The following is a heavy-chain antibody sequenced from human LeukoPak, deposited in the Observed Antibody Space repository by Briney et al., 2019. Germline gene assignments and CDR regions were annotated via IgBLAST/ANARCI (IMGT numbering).Heavy chain of an antibody. CDR1: GYTFTGYY. CDR2: INPNSGGT. CDR3: ARSSIAARYYYYGMDV. J-gene: IGHJ6*02. Sequence: PGASVKVSCKASGYTFTGYYMHWVRQAPGQGLEWMGRINPNSGGTNYARKFQGRVTMTRDTSISTAYMELSRLRSDDTAVYYCARSSIAARYYYYGMDVWGQGTTVTVSS. V-gene: IGHV1-2*06. D-gene: IGHD6-6*01.